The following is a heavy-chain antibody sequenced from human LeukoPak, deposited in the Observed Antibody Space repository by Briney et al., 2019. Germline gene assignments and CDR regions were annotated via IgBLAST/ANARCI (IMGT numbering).Heavy chain of an antibody. CDR1: GYTFTGYY. V-gene: IGHV1-2*06. CDR2: INPNSGGT. D-gene: IGHD1-26*01. J-gene: IGHJ3*02. CDR3: ASFSGSYSPSFDI. Sequence: SVKVSCKASGYTFTGYYMHWVRQAPGQGLEWMGRINPNSGGTNYAQKFQGRVTMTRDTSISTAYMELSRLRSDDTAVYYCASFSGSYSPSFDIWGQGTMVTVSS.